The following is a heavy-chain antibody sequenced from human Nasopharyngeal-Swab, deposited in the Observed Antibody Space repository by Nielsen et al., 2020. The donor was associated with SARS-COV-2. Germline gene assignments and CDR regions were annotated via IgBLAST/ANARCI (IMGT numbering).Heavy chain of an antibody. CDR1: GGSISSGGYY. CDR3: ARERGELLVYYYYYMDV. CDR2: IYYSGST. V-gene: IGHV4-31*03. Sequence: SETLSLTCTVSGGSISSGGYYWSWISQHPGKGLEWIGYIYYSGSTYYNPSLRSRVTISVDTSKNQFSLKLSSVTAADTAVYYCARERGELLVYYYYYMDVWGKGTTVTVSS. J-gene: IGHJ6*03. D-gene: IGHD3-10*01.